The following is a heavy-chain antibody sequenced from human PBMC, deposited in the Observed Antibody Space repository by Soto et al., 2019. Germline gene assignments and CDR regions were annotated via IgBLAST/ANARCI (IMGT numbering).Heavy chain of an antibody. Sequence: PTQTLSRTYAISGGSVSSNRAAWNWIRQSPSRGLEWLGRTYYRSKWYNDYAVSVKSRITINPDTSKNQFSLQLNSVTPEDTAVYYCAFSGSYSGNWFDPWGQGTLVTVSS. V-gene: IGHV6-1*01. J-gene: IGHJ5*02. CDR1: GGSVSSNRAA. CDR2: TYYRSKWYN. D-gene: IGHD3-10*01. CDR3: AFSGSYSGNWFDP.